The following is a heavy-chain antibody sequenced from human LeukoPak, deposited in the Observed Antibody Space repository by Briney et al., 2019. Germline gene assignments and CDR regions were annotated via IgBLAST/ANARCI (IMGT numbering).Heavy chain of an antibody. J-gene: IGHJ4*02. Sequence: PGGSLRLSCAASGFTLSTYDMNWVRQAPGKGLEWVSSISSRSSSIYYADSVKGRFTISRDNAKNSLYLQINSLRADDTAVYWCARDYIAYDPLDYWGQGTLVTVSS. V-gene: IGHV3-21*01. CDR3: ARDYIAYDPLDY. CDR2: ISSRSSSI. CDR1: GFTLSTYD. D-gene: IGHD3-3*01.